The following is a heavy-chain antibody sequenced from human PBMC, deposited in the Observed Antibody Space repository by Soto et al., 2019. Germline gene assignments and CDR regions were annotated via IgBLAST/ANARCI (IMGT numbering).Heavy chain of an antibody. CDR3: AKDPLAQTPQLEWGYQLLEYFQH. CDR1: GFTFSSYA. D-gene: IGHD2-2*01. Sequence: GGSLRLSCAASGFTFSSYAMSWVRQAPGKGLEWVSAISGSGGSTYYADSVKGRFTISRDNSKNTLYLQMNSLRAEDTAVYYCAKDPLAQTPQLEWGYQLLEYFQHWGQGTLVTVSS. CDR2: ISGSGGST. J-gene: IGHJ1*01. V-gene: IGHV3-23*01.